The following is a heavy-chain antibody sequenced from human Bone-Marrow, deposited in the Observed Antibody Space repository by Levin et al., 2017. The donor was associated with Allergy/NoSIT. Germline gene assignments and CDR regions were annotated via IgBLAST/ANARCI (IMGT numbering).Heavy chain of an antibody. J-gene: IGHJ6*02. CDR2: ITPMFGTA. V-gene: IGHV1-69*13. Sequence: ASVKVSCRASGGSFDSYALSWVRQAPGQGLEWVGGITPMFGTANYAQKFHGRVTITAVGSTSTTYMELSGLKSEDTAVYYCARDQSVRGIASLKYYYGLDVWGQGTTVTVSS. D-gene: IGHD3-10*01. CDR1: GGSFDSYA. CDR3: ARDQSVRGIASLKYYYGLDV.